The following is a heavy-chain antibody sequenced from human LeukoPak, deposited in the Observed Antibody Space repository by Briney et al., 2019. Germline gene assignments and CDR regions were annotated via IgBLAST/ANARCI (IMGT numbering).Heavy chain of an antibody. CDR2: IYHSGST. CDR3: ARGYCSSTSCLDYYYYGMDV. V-gene: IGHV4-30-2*01. D-gene: IGHD2-2*01. J-gene: IGHJ6*02. CDR1: GGSISSGGYS. Sequence: SQTLSLTCAVSGGSISSGGYSWSWIRQPPGKGLEWIGYIYHSGSTCYNPSLKSRVTISVDRSKNQFSLKLSSVTAADTAVYYCARGYCSSTSCLDYYYYGMDVWGQGTTVTVSS.